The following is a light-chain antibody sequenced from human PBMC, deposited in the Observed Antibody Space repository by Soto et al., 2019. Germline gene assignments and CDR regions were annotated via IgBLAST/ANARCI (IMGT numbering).Light chain of an antibody. CDR1: QSVSSY. CDR2: DAS. J-gene: IGKJ1*01. Sequence: EIVLTQSPATLSLSPGERATLSCRASQSVSSYLAWYQQKPGQAPRLLIYDASNRATGIPARFSGSGSGTDFTLTISSLEPEDCAVYYCQQRSNWLTWTFGQGTKLDIK. V-gene: IGKV3-11*01. CDR3: QQRSNWLTWT.